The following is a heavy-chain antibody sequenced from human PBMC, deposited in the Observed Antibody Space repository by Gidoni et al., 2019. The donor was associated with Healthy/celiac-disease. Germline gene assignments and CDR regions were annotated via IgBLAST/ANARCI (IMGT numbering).Heavy chain of an antibody. CDR3: ARENDNYYGSGTADNWFDP. CDR1: GFTFSSYW. D-gene: IGHD3-10*01. CDR2: IKQDGSEK. Sequence: EVQLVESGGGLVQPGGSLRLSCAASGFTFSSYWLSWVRQAPGKGLEWVANIKQDGSEKYYVDSVKGRFTISRDNAKNSLYLQMNSLRAEDTAVYYCARENDNYYGSGTADNWFDPWGQGTLVTVSS. V-gene: IGHV3-7*01. J-gene: IGHJ5*02.